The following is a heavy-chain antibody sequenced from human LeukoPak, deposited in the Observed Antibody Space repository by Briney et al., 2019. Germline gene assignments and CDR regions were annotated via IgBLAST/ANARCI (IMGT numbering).Heavy chain of an antibody. CDR2: INHSGST. CDR1: GGSFSGYY. CDR3: ARRRYYYDSSGYYPKGTYYFDY. D-gene: IGHD3-22*01. V-gene: IGHV4-34*01. J-gene: IGHJ4*02. Sequence: SETLSLTCAVYGGSFSGYYWSWIRQPPGKGLEWIGEINHSGSTNYNPSLKSRVTISVDTSKNQFSLKLSSVTAADTAVYYCARRRYYYDSSGYYPKGTYYFDYWGQGTLVTVSS.